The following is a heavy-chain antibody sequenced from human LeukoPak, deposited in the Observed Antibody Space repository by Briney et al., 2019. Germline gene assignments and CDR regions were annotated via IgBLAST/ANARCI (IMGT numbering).Heavy chain of an antibody. Sequence: SETLSLTCAVYGGSFSGYYWSWIRQPPGKGLEWIGEINHSGSTNYSPSLKSRVTISVDTSKNQFSLKLSSVTAADTAVYYCARGALHYYYYYMDVWGKGTTVTVSS. CDR2: INHSGST. V-gene: IGHV4-34*01. CDR3: ARGALHYYYYYMDV. D-gene: IGHD6-6*01. J-gene: IGHJ6*03. CDR1: GGSFSGYY.